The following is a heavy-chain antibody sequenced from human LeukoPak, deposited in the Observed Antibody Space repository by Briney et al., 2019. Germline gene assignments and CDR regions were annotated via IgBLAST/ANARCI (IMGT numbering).Heavy chain of an antibody. CDR2: ISYDGSNK. J-gene: IGHJ6*03. D-gene: IGHD6-6*01. Sequence: GGSLRLSCAASGFTFSSYAMHWVRQAPGKGLEWVAVISYDGSNKYYADSVKGRFTISRDNSKNTLYLQMNSLRAEDTAVYYCAKDLIGAPYYYYYYMDVWGKGTTVTVSS. CDR1: GFTFSSYA. V-gene: IGHV3-30-3*01. CDR3: AKDLIGAPYYYYYYMDV.